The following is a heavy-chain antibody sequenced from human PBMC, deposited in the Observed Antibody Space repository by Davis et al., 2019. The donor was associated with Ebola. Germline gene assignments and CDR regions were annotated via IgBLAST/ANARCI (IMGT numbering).Heavy chain of an antibody. D-gene: IGHD1-26*01. CDR3: ARSAGYSGSWKGV. V-gene: IGHV4-61*01. CDR2: IYYSGST. CDR1: GGSVSSGSYY. J-gene: IGHJ4*02. Sequence: PSETLSLTCTVSGGSVSSGSYYWSWIRQPPGKGLEWIGYIYYSGSTNYNPSLKSRVTISVDTSKNQFSLKLSSVTAADTAVYYCARSAGYSGSWKGVWGQGTLVTVSS.